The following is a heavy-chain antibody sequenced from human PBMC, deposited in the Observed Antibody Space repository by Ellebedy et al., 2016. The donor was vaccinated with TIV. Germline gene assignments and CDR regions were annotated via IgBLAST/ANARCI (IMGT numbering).Heavy chain of an antibody. V-gene: IGHV3-48*03. CDR3: ARLGVIAAAGASDS. CDR2: ISSSGSTI. J-gene: IGHJ4*02. D-gene: IGHD6-13*01. CDR1: GFTFSSYA. Sequence: GESLKISCAASGFTFSSYAMHWVRQAPGKGLEWVSYISSSGSTIYYADSVKGRFTISRDNAKNSLYLQMNSLRAEDTAVYYCARLGVIAAAGASDSWGQGTLVIVSS.